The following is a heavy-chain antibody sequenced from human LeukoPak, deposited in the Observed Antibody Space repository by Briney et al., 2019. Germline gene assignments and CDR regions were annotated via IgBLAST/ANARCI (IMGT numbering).Heavy chain of an antibody. Sequence: ASVKVSCKASGGTFSSYAISWVRQAPGQGLEWVGGIIPMFGTANYAQKFQGRVTMTRSTSISTAYMELSSLRSDDTPMYYCARGASRSFDYWGQGTLVTVSS. CDR3: ARGASRSFDY. CDR2: IIPMFGTA. V-gene: IGHV1-69*05. CDR1: GGTFSSYA. J-gene: IGHJ4*02.